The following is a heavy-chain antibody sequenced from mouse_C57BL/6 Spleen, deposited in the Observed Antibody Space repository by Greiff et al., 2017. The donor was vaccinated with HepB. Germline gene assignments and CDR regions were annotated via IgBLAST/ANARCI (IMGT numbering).Heavy chain of an antibody. V-gene: IGHV5-4*01. CDR2: ISDGGSYT. Sequence: DVHLVESGGGLVKPGGSLKLSCAASGFTFSSYAMSWVRQTPEKRLEWVATISDGGSYTYYPDNVKGRFTISRDNAKNNLYLQMSHLKSEDTAMYYCARDLRDYDVLDYWGQGTTLTVSS. CDR1: GFTFSSYA. D-gene: IGHD2-4*01. J-gene: IGHJ2*01. CDR3: ARDLRDYDVLDY.